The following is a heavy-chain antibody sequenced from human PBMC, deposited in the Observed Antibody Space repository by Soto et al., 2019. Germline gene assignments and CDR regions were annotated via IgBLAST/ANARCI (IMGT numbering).Heavy chain of an antibody. J-gene: IGHJ4*02. CDR3: ARVYGGGYFDS. CDR1: GASISSTDW. Sequence: QVQLHESGPGLVKPSGTLSLTCAVSGASISSTDWWSWVRQPPGKGLEWIAEIHRSDMTNYNPSLKSRVTISLDKSKKQFSLKRSSVTAADTAVYHCARVYGGGYFDSWGQGTLVTVSS. CDR2: IHRSDMT. V-gene: IGHV4-4*02. D-gene: IGHD1-26*01.